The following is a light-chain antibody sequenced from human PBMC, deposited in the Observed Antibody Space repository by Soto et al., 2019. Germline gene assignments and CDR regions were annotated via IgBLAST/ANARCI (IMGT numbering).Light chain of an antibody. CDR3: QQYNNWPPFT. J-gene: IGKJ3*01. V-gene: IGKV3-15*01. CDR2: DAS. Sequence: EIVMTQSRATLSVSPGERATLSCRASQSVIINLAWYQQKPGQAPRLLIYDASTRATGIPARFSGSGSGTDFTLTISRLQSEDFAVYYCQQYNNWPPFTFGPGTKVDIK. CDR1: QSVIIN.